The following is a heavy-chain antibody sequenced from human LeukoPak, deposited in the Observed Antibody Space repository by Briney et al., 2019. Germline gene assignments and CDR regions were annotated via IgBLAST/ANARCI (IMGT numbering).Heavy chain of an antibody. CDR1: GFTFSSYS. J-gene: IGHJ6*03. V-gene: IGHV3-21*01. Sequence: GGSLRLSCAASGFTFSSYSMNWVRQAPGKGLEWVSSISSSSTYIYYADSVKGRFTISRDNAKNSLYLQMNSMRAEDTAVYYWAREGGRNGIYYYYYYYMAVWGKGTTVTIYS. CDR2: ISSSSTYI. D-gene: IGHD2-8*01. CDR3: AREGGRNGIYYYYYYYMAV.